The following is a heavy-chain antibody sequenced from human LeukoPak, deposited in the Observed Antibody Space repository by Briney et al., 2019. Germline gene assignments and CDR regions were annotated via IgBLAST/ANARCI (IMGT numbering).Heavy chain of an antibody. D-gene: IGHD6-13*01. CDR3: AKSQFGSWTFDY. J-gene: IGHJ4*02. V-gene: IGHV3-73*01. CDR2: IRSKTNNYAT. CDR1: GFTFSGSS. Sequence: SGGSLRLSCAASGFTFSGSSMHWVRQASGKGLEWVGRIRSKTNNYATEYAVSVEGRFTLSRDNSKNTLYLQMNSLRAEDTAVYYCAKSQFGSWTFDYWGQGTLVTVSS.